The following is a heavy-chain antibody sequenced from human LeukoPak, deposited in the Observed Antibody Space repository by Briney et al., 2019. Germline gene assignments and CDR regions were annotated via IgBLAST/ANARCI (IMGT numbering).Heavy chain of an antibody. Sequence: SQTLSLTCTVSGGSISSGDYYWSWIRQPPGKGLEWIGYIYYSGSTYYNPSLKSRVTISVDTSKNQFSLKLSSVTAADTAVYYCASGARGDLDFDYWGQGTLVTVSS. J-gene: IGHJ4*02. V-gene: IGHV4-30-4*08. CDR1: GGSISSGDYY. CDR2: IYYSGST. CDR3: ASGARGDLDFDY. D-gene: IGHD4-17*01.